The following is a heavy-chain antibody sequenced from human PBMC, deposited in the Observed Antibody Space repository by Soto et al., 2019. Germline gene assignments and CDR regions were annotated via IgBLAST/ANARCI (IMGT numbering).Heavy chain of an antibody. J-gene: IGHJ4*02. V-gene: IGHV3-21*06. CDR1: GFPFSRYS. CDR3: ARMAY. Sequence: PXVSLLLSCEASGFPFSRYSLNWVRQAPGKGLEWVSSISSGGNDISYAESVEGRFFTSRENVNNVLYLDINNLRPEDTAVYYCARMAYWGQGTLVTVSS. CDR2: ISSGGNDI.